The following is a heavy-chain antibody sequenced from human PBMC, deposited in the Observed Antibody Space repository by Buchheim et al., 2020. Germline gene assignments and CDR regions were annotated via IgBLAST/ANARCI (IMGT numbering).Heavy chain of an antibody. Sequence: QVQLQQWGAGLLKPSETLSLTCAVYGGSFSGYYWSWIRQPPGKGLEWIGEINHSGSTNYNPSLKSRVTISVDTSNNHFSLKLSAVTAADTAVYYCARGRRGLTKKSNYFDYWGQGTL. CDR1: GGSFSGYY. CDR2: INHSGST. D-gene: IGHD3-3*01. V-gene: IGHV4-34*01. J-gene: IGHJ4*02. CDR3: ARGRRGLTKKSNYFDY.